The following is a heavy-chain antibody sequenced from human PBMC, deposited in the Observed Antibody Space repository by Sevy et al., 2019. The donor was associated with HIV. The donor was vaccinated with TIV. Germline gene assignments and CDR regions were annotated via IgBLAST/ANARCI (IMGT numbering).Heavy chain of an antibody. Sequence: SETLSLTCTVSGGSVSSGSYYWSWIRQPPGKGLEWIGYIYYSGSTNYNPSLKSRVTISVETSKNQFSLKLSSVTAADTAVYYCAREGYSSGWYSHYYYYGMDVWGQGTTVTVSS. CDR1: GGSVSSGSYY. D-gene: IGHD6-19*01. CDR3: AREGYSSGWYSHYYYYGMDV. J-gene: IGHJ6*02. CDR2: IYYSGST. V-gene: IGHV4-61*01.